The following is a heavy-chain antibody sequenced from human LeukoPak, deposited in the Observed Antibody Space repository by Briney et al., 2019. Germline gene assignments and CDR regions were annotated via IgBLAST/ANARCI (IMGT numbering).Heavy chain of an antibody. D-gene: IGHD3-22*01. Sequence: GASVKVSCKVSGYTLTELSMHWVRQAPGKGLEWMGGFDPEDGETIYAQKFQGRVTMTEDTSTDTAYMELSSLRSEDTAVYYCATTMYYYDSSGYYRLRYFQHSGQGTLVTVSS. V-gene: IGHV1-24*01. CDR3: ATTMYYYDSSGYYRLRYFQH. J-gene: IGHJ1*01. CDR2: FDPEDGET. CDR1: GYTLTELS.